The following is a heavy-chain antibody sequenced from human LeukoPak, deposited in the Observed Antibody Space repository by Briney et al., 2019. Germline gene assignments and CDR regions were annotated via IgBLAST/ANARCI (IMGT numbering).Heavy chain of an antibody. CDR2: INPNSGGT. CDR1: GYTFTGYY. J-gene: IGHJ6*02. CDR3: ARDQQYSGSYYIYYYYGMDV. V-gene: IGHV1-2*02. D-gene: IGHD1-26*01. Sequence: ASVKVSCKASGYTFTGYYMHWVRQAPGQGLEWMGWINPNSGGTNYAQKFQGRVTMTRDTSISTAHMELSRLRSDDTAVYYCARDQQYSGSYYIYYYYGMDVWGQGTTVAVSS.